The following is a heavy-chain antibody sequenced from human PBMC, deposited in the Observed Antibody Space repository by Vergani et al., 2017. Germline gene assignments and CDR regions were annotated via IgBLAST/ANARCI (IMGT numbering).Heavy chain of an antibody. CDR3: ARGSFIGWVAGHFDY. J-gene: IGHJ4*02. V-gene: IGHV3-21*01. Sequence: VQLVESGGGLVKPGGSLRLSCAASGFTFSSYSMNWVRQAPGKGLEWVSSISSSSSYIYYADSVKGRLTISRDNAKHSLYLHMNSLRAEDTAVYYCARGSFIGWVAGHFDYWGQGTLVTVSS. CDR1: GFTFSSYS. CDR2: ISSSSSYI. D-gene: IGHD6-19*01.